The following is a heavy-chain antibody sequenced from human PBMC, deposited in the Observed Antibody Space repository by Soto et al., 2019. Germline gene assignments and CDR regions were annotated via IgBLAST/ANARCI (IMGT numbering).Heavy chain of an antibody. D-gene: IGHD2-8*02. Sequence: SETLSLTCTVSGGSISSSSYYWGWIRQPPGKGLEWIGSIYYSGSTYYNPSLKSRVTISVDTSKNQFSLKLTSVTAADTAVYYCARDKITGLFDYWGQGTLVTV. CDR2: IYYSGST. CDR3: ARDKITGLFDY. J-gene: IGHJ4*02. CDR1: GGSISSSSYY. V-gene: IGHV4-39*07.